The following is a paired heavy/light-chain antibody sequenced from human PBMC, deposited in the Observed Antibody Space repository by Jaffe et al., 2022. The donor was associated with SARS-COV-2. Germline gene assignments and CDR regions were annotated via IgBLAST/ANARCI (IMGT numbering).Heavy chain of an antibody. V-gene: IGHV3-30*18. CDR2: ISYDGSNK. CDR1: GFTFSSYG. Sequence: QVQLVESGGGVVQPGRSLRLSCAASGFTFSSYGMHWVRQAPGKGLEWMAIISYDGSNKYYADSVKGRFIISRDNSKNTLYLQMNSPRAEDTAVYYCAKDQQQLVHRYYYYGMDVWGHGTTVTVSS. J-gene: IGHJ6*02. D-gene: IGHD6-13*01. CDR3: AKDQQQLVHRYYYYGMDV.
Light chain of an antibody. CDR2: EDS. V-gene: IGLV3-10*01. Sequence: SYELTQPPSVSVSPGQTARIPCSGDALPKKYAYWYQQKSGQAPVLVIYEDSKRPSGIPERFSGSSSGTMATLTISGAQVEDEADYYCYSTDSRANQGVFGGGTKLTVL. CDR3: YSTDSRANQGV. J-gene: IGLJ2*01. CDR1: ALPKKY.